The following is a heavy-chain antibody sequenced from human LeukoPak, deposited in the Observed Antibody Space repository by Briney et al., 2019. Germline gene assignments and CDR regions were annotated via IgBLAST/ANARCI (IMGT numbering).Heavy chain of an antibody. D-gene: IGHD4-23*01. CDR3: AGVDDYDGNSVGY. V-gene: IGHV1-46*01. J-gene: IGHJ4*02. CDR1: GYSFITYY. Sequence: ASVKVSCKASGYSFITYYMHWMRQAPGQGLEWMGTMNPRGGSTNYAQKFQDRVTMIRDPSTSTVYMELSSLRFEDTAVYYCAGVDDYDGNSVGYWGQGTLVTVSS. CDR2: MNPRGGST.